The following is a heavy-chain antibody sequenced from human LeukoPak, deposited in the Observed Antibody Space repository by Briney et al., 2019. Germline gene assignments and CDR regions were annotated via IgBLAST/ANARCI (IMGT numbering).Heavy chain of an antibody. CDR3: ARDEWESDY. CDR2: ISTTGSTI. CDR1: GFTFSDFY. Sequence: GGSLRLSCAASGFTFSDFYMNWIRQAPGKGLEWVSYISTTGSTIYYADSVKGRFIISRDNAKNSLYLQMNSLRAEDTAVYYCARDEWESDYWGQGTLVTVSS. V-gene: IGHV3-11*01. J-gene: IGHJ4*02. D-gene: IGHD1-26*01.